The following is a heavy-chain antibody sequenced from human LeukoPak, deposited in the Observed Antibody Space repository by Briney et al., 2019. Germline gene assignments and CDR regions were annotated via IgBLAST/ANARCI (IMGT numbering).Heavy chain of an antibody. J-gene: IGHJ4*02. Sequence: ASVKVSCKASGYTFTGYYMHWVRQAPGQGLEWMGWINPNSGGTNYAQKFQGRVTMTRDTSISTAYMELSRLRSDDTAVYYCARVRGADYSNYYFDYWGQGTLVTVSS. CDR2: INPNSGGT. D-gene: IGHD4-11*01. V-gene: IGHV1-2*02. CDR3: ARVRGADYSNYYFDY. CDR1: GYTFTGYY.